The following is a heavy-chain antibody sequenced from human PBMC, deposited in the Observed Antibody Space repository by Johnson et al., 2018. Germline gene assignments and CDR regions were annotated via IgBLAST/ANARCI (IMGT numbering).Heavy chain of an antibody. CDR2: IFPGDSDT. Sequence: VQLVQSGAEVKKSGESLRISCKGSGYSFTTHWIAWVRQMPGKGLECMGIIFPGDSDTKYSPSFQWQVTMTADKSINTAYLQWSSLKASDSAMYYCARRLFSSGPDGFDIWGQGTLVTVSP. CDR1: GYSFTTHW. J-gene: IGHJ3*02. CDR3: ARRLFSSGPDGFDI. D-gene: IGHD1-26*01. V-gene: IGHV5-51*01.